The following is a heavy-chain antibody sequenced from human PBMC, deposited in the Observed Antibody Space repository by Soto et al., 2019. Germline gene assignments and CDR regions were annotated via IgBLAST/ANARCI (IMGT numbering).Heavy chain of an antibody. CDR1: GFTFSDYS. CDR2: ISAGSSDK. CDR3: ARGESDGMDV. Sequence: PGGSLRLSCAASGFTFSDYSMNWVRQAPGKGLQWVSFISAGSSDKYYADSVRGRFTISRDNSKNTLYLQMNSLRVEDTAVYYCARGESDGMDVWGQGTTVTVSS. J-gene: IGHJ6*02. V-gene: IGHV3-48*01.